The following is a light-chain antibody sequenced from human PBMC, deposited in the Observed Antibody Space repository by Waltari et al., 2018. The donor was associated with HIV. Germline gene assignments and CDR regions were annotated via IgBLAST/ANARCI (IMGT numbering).Light chain of an antibody. Sequence: EIVLTQSPGTLSLSPGERATLSCRASQSVTNRFLSWYQQKPGQAPRLLIYGASSRATGIPDRFSGSGSGTDFTLTISRLEPEDFAVYYCQQYGSSPRNEYTFGQGTKLEIK. CDR3: QQYGSSPRNEYT. J-gene: IGKJ2*01. CDR2: GAS. CDR1: QSVTNRF. V-gene: IGKV3-20*01.